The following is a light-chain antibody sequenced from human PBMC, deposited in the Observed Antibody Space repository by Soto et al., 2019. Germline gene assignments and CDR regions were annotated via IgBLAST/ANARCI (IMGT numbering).Light chain of an antibody. Sequence: LMTQSPSSLSASVGDRVTLTCRAMQGISRWLAWYQQKPEYAPKYLLYAASSLQNGVPSRFSGSGSGKDFTLTISNLQPEDSATYYFQQYNLFPLTFGGGTQVAIK. V-gene: IGKV1D-16*02. CDR2: AAS. CDR1: QGISRW. CDR3: QQYNLFPLT. J-gene: IGKJ4*01.